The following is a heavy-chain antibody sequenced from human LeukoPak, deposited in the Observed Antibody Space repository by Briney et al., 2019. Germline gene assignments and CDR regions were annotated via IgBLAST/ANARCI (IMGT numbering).Heavy chain of an antibody. V-gene: IGHV4-31*03. CDR2: IYSSGST. D-gene: IGHD3-3*01. J-gene: IGHJ5*02. CDR1: GGSISSGGYY. Sequence: SETLSLTCTVSGGSISSGGYYWSWIRQHPGKGLEWIGYIYSSGSTYYDPSLKSRVTISVDTSKNQFSLKLSSVTAADTAVYSCARVGVTIFGVVDHWGQGTLVTVSS. CDR3: ARVGVTIFGVVDH.